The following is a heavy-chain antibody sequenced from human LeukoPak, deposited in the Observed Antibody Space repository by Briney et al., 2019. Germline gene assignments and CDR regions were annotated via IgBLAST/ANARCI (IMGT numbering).Heavy chain of an antibody. Sequence: GGSLRLSCAASGFTFSRTDMHWVRHAPGKGLEWVSGISWNSGSIGYADSVKGRFTISRDNAKNSLYLQMNSLRAEDTALYYCAKDPLATRYHYFDYWGQGTLVTVSS. CDR3: AKDPLATRYHYFDY. V-gene: IGHV3-9*01. CDR1: GFTFSRTD. D-gene: IGHD5-12*01. CDR2: ISWNSGSI. J-gene: IGHJ4*02.